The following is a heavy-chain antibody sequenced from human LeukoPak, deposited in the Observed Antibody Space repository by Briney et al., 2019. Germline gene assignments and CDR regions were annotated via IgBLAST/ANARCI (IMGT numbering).Heavy chain of an antibody. Sequence: PGGSLRLSCAASGFXFNSYAISWVRQAPEKGLEWVATISGSGGGTYYADSVKGRFTISRDDSKNTLYLQMNSLRAEDTAVYYCAKDLGRYRNNYFDYWGQGTLVTVSS. CDR3: AKDLGRYRNNYFDY. CDR2: ISGSGGGT. V-gene: IGHV3-23*01. CDR1: GFXFNSYA. J-gene: IGHJ4*02. D-gene: IGHD1-26*01.